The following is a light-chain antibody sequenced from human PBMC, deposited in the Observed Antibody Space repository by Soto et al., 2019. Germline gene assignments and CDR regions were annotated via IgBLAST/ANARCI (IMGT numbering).Light chain of an antibody. J-gene: IGLJ1*01. Sequence: QSVLTQPPSVSGAPGQRVTISCTGGSXNIGAGYDVHWYQQLPGTVPKLLIYGNSNRPSGVPDRFSGSKSGTSASLAITGLQAEDEVDYYCQSYESSLGGYVFGTGTKVTVL. V-gene: IGLV1-40*01. CDR3: QSYESSLGGYV. CDR2: GNS. CDR1: SXNIGAGYD.